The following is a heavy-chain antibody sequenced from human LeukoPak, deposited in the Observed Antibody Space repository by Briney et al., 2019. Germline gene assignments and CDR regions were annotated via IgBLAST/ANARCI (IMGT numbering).Heavy chain of an antibody. CDR3: ARERREGGRRPSYYYYYYMDV. Sequence: PSETLSLTCTVSGGSISSYYWSWIRQPPGKGLEWIGYIYYSGSTNYNPSLKSRVTISVDTSKNQFSLKLSSVTAADTAVYYCARERREGGRRPSYYYYYYMDVWGKGTTVTISS. V-gene: IGHV4-59*01. CDR1: GGSISSYY. D-gene: IGHD1-26*01. CDR2: IYYSGST. J-gene: IGHJ6*03.